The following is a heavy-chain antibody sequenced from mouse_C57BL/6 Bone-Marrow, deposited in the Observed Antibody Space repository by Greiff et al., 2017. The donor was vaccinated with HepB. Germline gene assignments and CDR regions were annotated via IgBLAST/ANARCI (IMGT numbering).Heavy chain of an antibody. V-gene: IGHV3-5*01. CDR3: ARYGKYYAMDY. D-gene: IGHD2-1*01. CDR2: IYYSGTI. CDR1: GISITTGNYR. J-gene: IGHJ4*01. Sequence: EVKLMESGPGLVKPSQTVFLTCTVTGISITTGNYRWSWIRQFPGNKLEWIGYIYYSGTITYNPSLTSRTTITRDTPKNQFFLEMNSLTAEDTATYYCARYGKYYAMDYWGQGTSVTVSS.